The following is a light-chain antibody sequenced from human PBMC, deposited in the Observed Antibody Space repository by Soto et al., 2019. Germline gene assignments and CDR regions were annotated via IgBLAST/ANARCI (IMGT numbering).Light chain of an antibody. J-gene: IGKJ1*01. CDR1: QSISSS. CDR2: AAS. V-gene: IGKV1-39*01. Sequence: DIHMTQSPSSLSASGGDRVTTCFRASQSISSSLNCYQQTPGKAPQLLIYAASSLHSGVPSRFSASGSGTDFTLTIRSLQPEDFATYYCQQSYGTPWTFGQGTKVDIK. CDR3: QQSYGTPWT.